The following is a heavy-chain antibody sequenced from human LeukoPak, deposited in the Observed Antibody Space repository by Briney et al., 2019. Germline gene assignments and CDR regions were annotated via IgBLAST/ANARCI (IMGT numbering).Heavy chain of an antibody. CDR1: GFTFDDYA. Sequence: GRSLRLSCAASGFTFDDYAMHWVRQAPGKGLEWVSGISWNSGSIGYADSVKGRFTISRDNAKNSLYLQMNSLRAEDMALYYCAKGAPYSSGWYLDAFDIWGQGTMVTVS. V-gene: IGHV3-9*03. CDR3: AKGAPYSSGWYLDAFDI. J-gene: IGHJ3*02. CDR2: ISWNSGSI. D-gene: IGHD6-19*01.